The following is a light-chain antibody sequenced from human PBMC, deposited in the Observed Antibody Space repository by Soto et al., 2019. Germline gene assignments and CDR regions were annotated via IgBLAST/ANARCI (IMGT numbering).Light chain of an antibody. J-gene: IGKJ5*01. V-gene: IGKV3-11*01. CDR2: DAS. CDR1: QSVDSS. CDR3: QQRSNWPIT. Sequence: EIVMTQSPAILSLSPGERATLSCRASQSVDSSLAWYQQKPGQAPRLLIYDASNRATGIPARFSGSGSGTDFTLTISSLEPEDFAVYYCQQRSNWPITFGQGTRLEIK.